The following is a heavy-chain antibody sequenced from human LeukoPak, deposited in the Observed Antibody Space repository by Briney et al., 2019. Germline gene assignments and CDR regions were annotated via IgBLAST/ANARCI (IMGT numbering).Heavy chain of an antibody. Sequence: GGSLRLSCAASGFTFSSYGMHWVRQAPGKGLEWVAVIWYDGSNKYYADSVKGRFTISRDNSKNTLYLQMNSLRAEDTAVYYCARGGDSDFWSGYLSSSPFDYWGQGTLVTVSS. V-gene: IGHV3-33*01. CDR1: GFTFSSYG. D-gene: IGHD3-3*01. J-gene: IGHJ4*02. CDR2: IWYDGSNK. CDR3: ARGGDSDFWSGYLSSSPFDY.